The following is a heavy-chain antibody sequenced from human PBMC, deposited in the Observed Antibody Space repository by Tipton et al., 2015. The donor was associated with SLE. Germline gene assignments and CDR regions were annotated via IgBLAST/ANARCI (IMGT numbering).Heavy chain of an antibody. J-gene: IGHJ5*02. Sequence: TLSLTCTVSGGSISSYYWSWIRQPPGKGLEWIGYIYYSGSTNYNPSLKSRVTISVDRSKNQFSLKLSSVTAADTAVYYCARSNPDIYSSSWYVGFDPWGQGTLVTVPS. V-gene: IGHV4-59*12. CDR3: ARSNPDIYSSSWYVGFDP. CDR1: GGSISSYY. CDR2: IYYSGST. D-gene: IGHD6-13*01.